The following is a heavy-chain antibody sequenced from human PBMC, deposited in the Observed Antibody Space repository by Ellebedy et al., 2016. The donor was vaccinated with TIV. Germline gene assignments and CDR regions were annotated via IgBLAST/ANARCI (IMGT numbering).Heavy chain of an antibody. D-gene: IGHD3-10*01. Sequence: GESLKISXAASGFTFSDYYMSWVRQAPGKGLEWVSVIYSGGSTYYADSVKGRFTISRDNSKNTLYLQMNSLRAEDTAVYYCAREFGGSGSYYTPYYYYMDVWGKGTTVTVSS. CDR1: GFTFSDYY. CDR2: IYSGGST. CDR3: AREFGGSGSYYTPYYYYMDV. J-gene: IGHJ6*03. V-gene: IGHV3-53*01.